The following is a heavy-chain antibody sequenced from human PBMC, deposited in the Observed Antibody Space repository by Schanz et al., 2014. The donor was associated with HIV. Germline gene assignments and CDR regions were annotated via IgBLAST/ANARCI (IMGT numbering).Heavy chain of an antibody. CDR3: ARDSPRRVIVPAAPDGYNWFDP. J-gene: IGHJ5*02. Sequence: QVQLVQSGAEVKKPGASVKVSCKGSRYSFTRYGISWVRQAPGQGLEWMGWISGDNNNTKYEQKFQARVTMTTDTSTRTAYMELRSLRSDDTAVYYCARDSPRRVIVPAAPDGYNWFDPWGQGTLVTVSS. V-gene: IGHV1-18*04. CDR2: ISGDNNNT. CDR1: RYSFTRYG. D-gene: IGHD2-2*01.